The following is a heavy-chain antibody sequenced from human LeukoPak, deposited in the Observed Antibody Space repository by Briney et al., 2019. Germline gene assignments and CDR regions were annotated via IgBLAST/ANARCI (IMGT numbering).Heavy chain of an antibody. CDR1: GGSISSSSYY. D-gene: IGHD6-13*01. CDR2: IYYSGSA. CDR3: ASRIAAAGTAYFGF. V-gene: IGHV4-39*01. J-gene: IGHJ4*02. Sequence: SETLSLTCTVSGGSISSSSYYWGWIRQPPGKGLELIGTIYYSGSADYNPSLKSRVTISVDTSKNQFSLKLSSVTAADTAVYYCASRIAAAGTAYFGFWGQGILVTVSS.